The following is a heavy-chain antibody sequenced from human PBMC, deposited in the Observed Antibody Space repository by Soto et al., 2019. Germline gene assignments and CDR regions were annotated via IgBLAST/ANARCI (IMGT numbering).Heavy chain of an antibody. D-gene: IGHD3-3*01. CDR3: ARGGDYDFWSGYPRYFDY. V-gene: IGHV4-59*01. CDR2: TYYSGST. Sequence: PSETLSLTCTVSGGSISSYYWSWIRQPPGKGLEWIGYTYYSGSTNYNPSLKSRVTISVDTSKNQFSLKLSSVTAADTAVYYCARGGDYDFWSGYPRYFDYWGQGTLVTVSS. CDR1: GGSISSYY. J-gene: IGHJ4*02.